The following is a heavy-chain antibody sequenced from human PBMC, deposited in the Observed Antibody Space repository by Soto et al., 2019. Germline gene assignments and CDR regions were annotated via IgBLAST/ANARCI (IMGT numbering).Heavy chain of an antibody. V-gene: IGHV3-11*01. J-gene: IGHJ5*02. D-gene: IGHD5-12*01. CDR1: GFTFSDYY. Sequence: GSLRLSCAASGFTFSDYYMSWIRQAPGKGLEWVSYISSSGSTIYYADSVKGRFTISRDNAKNSLYLQMNSLRAEDTAVYYCARDAGPNSGYDSGFDPWGQGTLVTVSS. CDR2: ISSSGSTI. CDR3: ARDAGPNSGYDSGFDP.